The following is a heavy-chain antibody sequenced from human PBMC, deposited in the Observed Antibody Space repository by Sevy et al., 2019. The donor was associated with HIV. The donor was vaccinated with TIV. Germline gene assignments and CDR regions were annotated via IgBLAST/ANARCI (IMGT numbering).Heavy chain of an antibody. Sequence: GGSLRLSCAASGFTFSRYWMSWVRQAPGKGLEWVANIKKDGSEKYYVDSVKGRFTISRDNAKNSLYLQMNSLRAEETALYYCAGDGSSTNCLWGLDVWGQGTTVTVSS. CDR3: AGDGSSTNCLWGLDV. CDR1: GFTFSRYW. J-gene: IGHJ6*02. CDR2: IKKDGSEK. D-gene: IGHD2-2*01. V-gene: IGHV3-7*01.